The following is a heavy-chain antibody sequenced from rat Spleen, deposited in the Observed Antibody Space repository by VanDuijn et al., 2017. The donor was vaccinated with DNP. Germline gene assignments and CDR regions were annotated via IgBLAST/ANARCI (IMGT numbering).Heavy chain of an antibody. CDR1: GFSLTSYH. CDR3: TRDRSYYFDY. CDR2: IQSGGSK. Sequence: QVQLKESEPDLVQPSQTLSLTCTVSGFSLTSYHVHWVRQPPGKGLEWMGRIQSGGSKDYNSALKSRLSISRDTSKSQVFLKMNSLQTDDTAIYYCTRDRSYYFDYWGQGVMVTVSS. J-gene: IGHJ2*01. D-gene: IGHD1-12*01. V-gene: IGHV2-27*01.